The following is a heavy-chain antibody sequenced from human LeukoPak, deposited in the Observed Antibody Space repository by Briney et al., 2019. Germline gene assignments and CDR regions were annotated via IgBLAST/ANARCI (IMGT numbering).Heavy chain of an antibody. CDR3: VSFYETY. D-gene: IGHD2/OR15-2a*01. Sequence: HPGGSLRLSCAASGNYWMHWVRQVPGKGLVWVSHINSVGSWTSYADSVKGRFTISKDNAKNTVYLQMNSLRAEDTAVYYCVSFYETYWGRGTLVTVSS. CDR1: GNYW. CDR2: INSVGSWT. V-gene: IGHV3-74*01. J-gene: IGHJ4*02.